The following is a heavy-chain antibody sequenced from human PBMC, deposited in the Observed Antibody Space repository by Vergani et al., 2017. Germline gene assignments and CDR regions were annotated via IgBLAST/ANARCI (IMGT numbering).Heavy chain of an antibody. J-gene: IGHJ4*02. CDR2: ISSSGSTI. Sequence: QVHLVESGGGFVKPGGSLRLSCAASGFTFSDYYMSWIRQAPGKWLELVSYISSSGSTIYYADSVKGRFTISRDNAKHSLYLQMNSLRAEDTAVYYCERDHALFSGYLDYWGQGTLVTVSS. V-gene: IGHV3-11*04. CDR3: ERDHALFSGYLDY. D-gene: IGHD1-26*01. CDR1: GFTFSDYY.